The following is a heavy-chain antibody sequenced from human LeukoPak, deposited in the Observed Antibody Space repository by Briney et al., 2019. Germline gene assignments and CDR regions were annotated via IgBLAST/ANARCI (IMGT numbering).Heavy chain of an antibody. CDR3: ASRITMVRGVIIKEGNWFDP. D-gene: IGHD3-10*01. V-gene: IGHV1-2*02. Sequence: ASVKVSCKASGNTFTGYYMHWVRQAPGQGLEWMGWINPNSGGTNYAQKFQGRVTMTRDTSISTAYMELSRLRSDDTAVYYCASRITMVRGVIIKEGNWFDPWGQGTLVTVSS. CDR2: INPNSGGT. J-gene: IGHJ5*02. CDR1: GNTFTGYY.